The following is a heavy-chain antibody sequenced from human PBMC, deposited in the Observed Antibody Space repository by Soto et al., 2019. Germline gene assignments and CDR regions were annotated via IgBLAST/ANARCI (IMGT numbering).Heavy chain of an antibody. V-gene: IGHV4-34*01. D-gene: IGHD5-12*01. CDR1: ADSFSDSFSDYY. CDR3: GGGRIKWQLSVEWFDP. Sequence: PSETLSLTCTFHADSFSDSFSDYYRGRVRQPPGAGPEWSVENNQSRTTNFTLSLQSRISRSIDTAKKEFSLKLTSLAAADTAMYYCGGGRIKWQLSVEWFDPWGQGTQVTVS. CDR2: NNQSRTT. J-gene: IGHJ5*02.